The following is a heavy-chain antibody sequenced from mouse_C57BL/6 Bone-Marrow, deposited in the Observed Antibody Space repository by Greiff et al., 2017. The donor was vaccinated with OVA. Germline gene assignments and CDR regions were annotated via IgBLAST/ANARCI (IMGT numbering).Heavy chain of an antibody. CDR2: ILPGSGST. V-gene: IGHV1-9*01. CDR1: GYTFTGYW. D-gene: IGHD4-1*01. Sequence: VQLQQSGAELMKPGASVKLSCKATGYTFTGYWIEWVKQRPGHGLEWIGEILPGSGSTYYNEKFKGKATFTADTSSNTAYMQLSSLTTEDSAIYYCAREGVNWDYYAMDYWGQGTSVTVSS. J-gene: IGHJ4*01. CDR3: AREGVNWDYYAMDY.